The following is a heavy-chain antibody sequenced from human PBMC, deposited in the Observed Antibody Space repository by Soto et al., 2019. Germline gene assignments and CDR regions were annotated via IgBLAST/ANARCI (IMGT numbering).Heavy chain of an antibody. CDR1: GYTFTSYA. CDR3: ARDPPSIAAAYPYYYGMDV. Sequence: ASVKVSCKASGYTFTSYAMHWVRQAPGQRLEWMGWINAGNGNTKYSQKFQGRVTITRDTSASTAYMELSSLRSEDTAVYYCARDPPSIAAAYPYYYGMDVWGQGTTVTVSS. V-gene: IGHV1-3*01. CDR2: INAGNGNT. D-gene: IGHD6-13*01. J-gene: IGHJ6*02.